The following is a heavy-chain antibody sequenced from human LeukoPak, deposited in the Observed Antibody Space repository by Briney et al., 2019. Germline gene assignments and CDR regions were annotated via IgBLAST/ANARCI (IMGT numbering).Heavy chain of an antibody. Sequence: SETLSLTCAVYGGSFSGYYWSWIRQPPGKGLEWIGEINHSGSTNYNPSLKSRVTISVDTSKHQFSLKLSSVTAADTAVYYCARESPYYYYGMDVWGQGTTVTVSS. CDR3: ARESPYYYYGMDV. J-gene: IGHJ6*02. V-gene: IGHV4-34*01. CDR1: GGSFSGYY. CDR2: INHSGST.